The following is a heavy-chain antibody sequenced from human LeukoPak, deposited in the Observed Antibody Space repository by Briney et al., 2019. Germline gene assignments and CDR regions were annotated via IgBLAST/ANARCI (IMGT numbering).Heavy chain of an antibody. Sequence: GGSLRLSCAASGFTFSSYWMSWVRQAPGKGLEWVANIKQDGSEEYYVDSVKGRFTISRDNAKNSLYLQMNSLRAEDTAVYYCARAREGGETAIAAAGTYYFDFWGQGTLVTVSS. CDR1: GFTFSSYW. CDR2: IKQDGSEE. J-gene: IGHJ4*02. D-gene: IGHD6-13*01. CDR3: ARAREGGETAIAAAGTYYFDF. V-gene: IGHV3-7*01.